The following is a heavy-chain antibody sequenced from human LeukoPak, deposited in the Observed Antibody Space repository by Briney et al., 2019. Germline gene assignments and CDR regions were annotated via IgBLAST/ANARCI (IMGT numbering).Heavy chain of an antibody. CDR3: VREGSSWGNFDC. V-gene: IGHV3-48*01. CDR1: GFTFSTYA. D-gene: IGHD7-27*01. Sequence: GGSLTLSCAASGFTFSTYAMDWVRQAPGKGLEWVSYLSSSSSVIYHADSVKDRFTISTDNVKNSLYLQMNSLRTEDTAVYYCVREGSSWGNFDCWGQGTLVSVSS. CDR2: LSSSSSVI. J-gene: IGHJ4*02.